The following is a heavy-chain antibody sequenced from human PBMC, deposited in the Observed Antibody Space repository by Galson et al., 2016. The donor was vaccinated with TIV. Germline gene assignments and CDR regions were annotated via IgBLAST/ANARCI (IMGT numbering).Heavy chain of an antibody. D-gene: IGHD1-26*01. CDR1: GYIFTNYH. J-gene: IGHJ4*02. Sequence: SVKVSCKASGYIFTNYHFHWVRQAPGQGLEWMGVIDPSSGGTTYAQKFQARLIMTRDTSTTTVYMDLSSLKSGDTAVYYCTMDLGRLRDYWGQGTLVTVSS. V-gene: IGHV1-46*01. CDR3: TMDLGRLRDY. CDR2: IDPSSGGT.